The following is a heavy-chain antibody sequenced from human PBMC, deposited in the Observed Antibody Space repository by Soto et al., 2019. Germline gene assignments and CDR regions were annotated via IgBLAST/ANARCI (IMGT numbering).Heavy chain of an antibody. Sequence: QVQLVESGGGVVQPGRSLRLSCAASGFTFSSYAMHWVRQAPGKGLEWVAVISYDGSNKYYADSVKGRFTISRDNSKNTLYLQMNSLRAEDTAVYYCARVGGLRGDHYWGQGTLVTVSS. CDR1: GFTFSSYA. CDR3: ARVGGLRGDHY. D-gene: IGHD4-17*01. V-gene: IGHV3-30-3*01. J-gene: IGHJ4*02. CDR2: ISYDGSNK.